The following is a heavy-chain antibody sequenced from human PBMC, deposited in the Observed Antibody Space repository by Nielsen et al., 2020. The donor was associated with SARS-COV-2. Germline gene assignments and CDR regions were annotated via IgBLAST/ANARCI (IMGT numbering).Heavy chain of an antibody. D-gene: IGHD6-19*01. CDR1: GFTFSNYF. J-gene: IGHJ4*02. CDR2: IKQDGSEK. V-gene: IGHV3-7*03. CDR3: AREVGGPGY. Sequence: GESLKISCAASGFTFSNYFMSWVRQAPGKGLELVANIKQDGSEKYYVDSVKGRFTISRDNAKKSLYLQMNSLRAEDTAVYYCAREVGGPGYWGQGTLVTVSS.